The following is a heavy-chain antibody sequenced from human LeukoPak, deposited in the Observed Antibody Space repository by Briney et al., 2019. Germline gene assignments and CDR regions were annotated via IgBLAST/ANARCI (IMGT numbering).Heavy chain of an antibody. CDR2: ISYDGSNK. V-gene: IGHV3-30*03. CDR3: ARYRGFGDSYDS. J-gene: IGHJ4*02. D-gene: IGHD3-10*01. CDR1: GFTFSSYG. Sequence: GGSLRLSCAASGFTFSSYGMHWVRQAPGKGLEWVAVISYDGSNKYYADSVKGRFTISRDNSKNTLYLQMNSLRAEDTAVYYCARYRGFGDSYDSWGQGTLVTVSS.